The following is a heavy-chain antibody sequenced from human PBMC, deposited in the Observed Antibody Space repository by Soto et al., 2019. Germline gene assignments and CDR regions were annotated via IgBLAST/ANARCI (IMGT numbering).Heavy chain of an antibody. J-gene: IGHJ5*02. CDR3: GRALPVAKGGFDP. V-gene: IGHV3-53*02. CDR2: MYTAGGT. CDR1: GFTVSNTY. Sequence: EVQLVGTGGGLIQPGGSLRLSCAASGFTVSNTYMTWVRQPPGKGLECVSVMYTAGGTNYADSVKGRFIISRDNSKKTLYLQMNSLGAEDPAVYYCGRALPVAKGGFDPWGQGTLVNVSS. D-gene: IGHD2-2*01.